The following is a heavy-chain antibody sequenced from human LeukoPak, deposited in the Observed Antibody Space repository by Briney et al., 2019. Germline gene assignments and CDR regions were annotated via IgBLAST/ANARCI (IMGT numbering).Heavy chain of an antibody. D-gene: IGHD4-23*01. V-gene: IGHV4-30-4*01. CDR3: ARAHPPSTVVTPHFDY. CDR2: ILYSGST. J-gene: IGHJ4*02. CDR1: GGSVSSGDSY. Sequence: PSETLSLTCNVSGGSVSSGDSYWSWIRQPPGKGLEWIGCILYSGSTYYNPSLKSRVTISVDTSKNQFSLKLSSVTAADTAVYYCARAHPPSTVVTPHFDYWGQGTLVTVSS.